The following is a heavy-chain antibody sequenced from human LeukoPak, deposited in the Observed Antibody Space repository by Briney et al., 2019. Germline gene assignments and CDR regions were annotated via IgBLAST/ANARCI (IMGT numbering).Heavy chain of an antibody. J-gene: IGHJ5*02. CDR1: GGTFSSYA. CDR3: ARDCEYSSSCWFDP. CDR2: IIPIFGTA. V-gene: IGHV1-69*01. Sequence: GSSVKVSCKASGGTFSSYAISWVRQAPGQGLEWMGGIIPIFGTANYAQKFQGRVTITADESTSTAYIELSSLRSEDTAVYYCARDCEYSSSCWFDPWGQGTLVTVSS. D-gene: IGHD6-6*01.